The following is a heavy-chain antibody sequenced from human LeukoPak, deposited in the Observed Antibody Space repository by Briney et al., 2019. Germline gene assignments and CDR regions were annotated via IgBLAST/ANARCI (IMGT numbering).Heavy chain of an antibody. J-gene: IGHJ5*02. D-gene: IGHD3-10*01. CDR2: IYTSGST. CDR1: GGSISSGSYY. V-gene: IGHV4-61*02. CDR3: AKYSDYYGSGSYYTWFDP. Sequence: SSQTLSLTCTVSGGSISSGSYYWSWIRQPAGKGLEWIGRIYTSGSTNYNPSLKSRVTISVDTSKNQFSLKLSSVTAADTAVYYCAKYSDYYGSGSYYTWFDPWGQGTLVTVSS.